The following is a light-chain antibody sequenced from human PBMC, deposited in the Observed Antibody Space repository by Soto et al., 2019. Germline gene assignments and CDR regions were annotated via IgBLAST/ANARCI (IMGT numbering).Light chain of an antibody. J-gene: IGKJ5*01. Sequence: EIVLTQSPATLSFSPGERATLSCRASQSISSSYLAWYQQKPGQAPRLLIYDASSRATGIPDRFSGSGSGTDFTLTISRLEPEDSAVYYCQQYGSSPPITFGQGTRLEIK. CDR1: QSISSSY. CDR2: DAS. V-gene: IGKV3-20*01. CDR3: QQYGSSPPIT.